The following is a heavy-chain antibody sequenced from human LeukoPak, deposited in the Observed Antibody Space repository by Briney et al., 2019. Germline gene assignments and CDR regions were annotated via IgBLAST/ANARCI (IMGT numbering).Heavy chain of an antibody. D-gene: IGHD5-12*01. Sequence: ESGPTLVYPTQPLTLTCTFSGFSLSTSGVGVGWIRQPPVKALEWLALIYWDDDKRYSPSLKSRLPITKDTSKNQVVLTMTNMDPVDTATYYCAIKRGYVRYWGQGTLVTVSS. V-gene: IGHV2-5*02. CDR1: GFSLSTSGVG. CDR3: AIKRGYVRY. CDR2: IYWDDDK. J-gene: IGHJ4*02.